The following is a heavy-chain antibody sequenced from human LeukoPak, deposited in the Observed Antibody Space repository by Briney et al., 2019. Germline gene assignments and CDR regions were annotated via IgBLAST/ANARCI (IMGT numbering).Heavy chain of an antibody. CDR2: IYYSGST. CDR3: ARHEPRGYYDSSGPSGAFDI. D-gene: IGHD3-22*01. CDR1: GGSISSSNYY. J-gene: IGHJ3*02. Sequence: PSETLSLTCTVSGGSISSSNYYWGWIRQPPGKGLEWIGSIYYSGSTYYNPSLKSRVTISVDTSKNQFSLKLSSVTAADTAVYYCARHEPRGYYDSSGPSGAFDIWGQGTMVTVSS. V-gene: IGHV4-39*01.